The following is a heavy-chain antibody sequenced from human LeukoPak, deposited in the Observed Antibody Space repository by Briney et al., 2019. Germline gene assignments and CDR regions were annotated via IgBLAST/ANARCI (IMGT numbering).Heavy chain of an antibody. CDR3: ARAGWYAVTMIVVVITYYYYGMDV. Sequence: GGSLRLSCAASGFTFSSYDMHWVRQATGKGLEWVSAIGTAGDTYYPGSVKGRFTISRENAKNSLYLQMNSLRAGDTAVYYCARAGWYAVTMIVVVITYYYYGMDVWGQGTTVTVSS. CDR2: IGTAGDT. J-gene: IGHJ6*02. D-gene: IGHD3-22*01. CDR1: GFTFSSYD. V-gene: IGHV3-13*01.